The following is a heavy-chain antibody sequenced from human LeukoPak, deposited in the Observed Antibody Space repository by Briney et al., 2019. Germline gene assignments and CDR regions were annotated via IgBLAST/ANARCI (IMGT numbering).Heavy chain of an antibody. CDR1: GGSISSSSYY. Sequence: SETLSLTCTVSGGSISSSSYYWGWIRQPPGKGLEWIGSIYYSGSTYYNPSLKSRVTISVDTSKNQFSLKLSSVTAADTAVYYCARVHYDFWSGYYTLSANYYYYMDVWGKGTPVTVSS. CDR2: IYYSGST. V-gene: IGHV4-39*07. D-gene: IGHD3-3*01. CDR3: ARVHYDFWSGYYTLSANYYYYMDV. J-gene: IGHJ6*03.